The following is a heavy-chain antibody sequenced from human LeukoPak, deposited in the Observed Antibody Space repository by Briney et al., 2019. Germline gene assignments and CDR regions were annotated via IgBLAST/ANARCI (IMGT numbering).Heavy chain of an antibody. Sequence: GASVKVSCKASGYTFTSYAMNWVRQAPGQGLEWMGWISAYNGNTNYAQKLQGRVTMTTDTSTSTAYMELRSLRSDDTAVYYCARYRYDILTGYYTFDYWGQGTLVTVSS. CDR3: ARYRYDILTGYYTFDY. D-gene: IGHD3-9*01. V-gene: IGHV1-18*01. CDR2: ISAYNGNT. J-gene: IGHJ4*02. CDR1: GYTFTSYA.